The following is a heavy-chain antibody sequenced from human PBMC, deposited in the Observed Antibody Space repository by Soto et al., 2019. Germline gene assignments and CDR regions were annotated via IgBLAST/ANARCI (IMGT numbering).Heavy chain of an antibody. CDR1: GGSISSGSYY. CDR2: INHSGST. D-gene: IGHD6-19*01. V-gene: IGHV4-39*07. CDR3: ARGGSAVACFFYFDY. Sequence: ALALTYTVSGGSISSGSYYGGWIRRPPGKGLEWIGTINHSGSTNYNPSLKSRVTISVDTSKNQFSLKLSSVTAADTAVYYCARGGSAVACFFYFDYWGQGTLVTVSS. J-gene: IGHJ4*02.